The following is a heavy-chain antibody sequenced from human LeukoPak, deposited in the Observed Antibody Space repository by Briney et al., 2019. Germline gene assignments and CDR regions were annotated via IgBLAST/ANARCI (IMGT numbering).Heavy chain of an antibody. CDR1: GGSMNNYY. J-gene: IGHJ4*02. CDR2: IFYSGST. V-gene: IGHV4-59*01. CDR3: ARRTTWDVFQY. D-gene: IGHD1-14*01. Sequence: SETLSLTCTVSGGSMNNYYWSWIRQPPGKGLEWVGYIFYSGSTSYNPSLKTRLTISIDTSKNQVSLKVTSLTAADTAVYFCARRTTWDVFQYWGQGTLVTVSS.